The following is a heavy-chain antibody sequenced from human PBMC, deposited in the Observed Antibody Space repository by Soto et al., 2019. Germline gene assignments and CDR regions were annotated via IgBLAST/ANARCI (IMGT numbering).Heavy chain of an antibody. CDR3: ATGGPDIAAAGKVWVWYYYYGMDV. D-gene: IGHD6-13*01. V-gene: IGHV1-24*01. J-gene: IGHJ6*02. CDR2: FDPEDGET. CDR1: GYTLTELS. Sequence: ASVKVSCKVSGYTLTELSMHWVRQAPGKGLEWMGGFDPEDGETIYAQKFQGRVTMTEDTSTDTAYMELSSLRSEDTAVYYCATGGPDIAAAGKVWVWYYYYGMDVWGQGTTVTVS.